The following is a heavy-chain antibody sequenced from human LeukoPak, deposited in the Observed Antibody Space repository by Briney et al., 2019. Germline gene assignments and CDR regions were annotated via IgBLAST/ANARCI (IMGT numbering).Heavy chain of an antibody. V-gene: IGHV4-61*01. J-gene: IGHJ4*02. Sequence: MASETLSLTCIVSGGSVSSGSYYWSWIRQPPGKGLEWIGYIYYSGSTNYNPSLKSRVTISVDTSKNQFSLKLNSVTAADTAVYYCARGSGSGVPFDFWGQGTLVTVSS. CDR1: GGSVSSGSYY. D-gene: IGHD3-10*01. CDR2: IYYSGST. CDR3: ARGSGSGVPFDF.